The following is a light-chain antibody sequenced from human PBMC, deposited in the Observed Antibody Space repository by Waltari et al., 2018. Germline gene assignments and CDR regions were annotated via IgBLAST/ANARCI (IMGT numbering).Light chain of an antibody. CDR3: QQSYSTPRT. J-gene: IGKJ2*01. V-gene: IGKV1-39*01. CDR2: AAS. CDR1: QSISNY. Sequence: DIQMTQSPSSLSASVGDRVTITFRASQSISNYLNWYQQKPGKAPKLLIYAASSLQSGVPSRFSCSGSGTDFTLTINSLQPEDFSTYYCQQSYSTPRTFGQGTKLDIK.